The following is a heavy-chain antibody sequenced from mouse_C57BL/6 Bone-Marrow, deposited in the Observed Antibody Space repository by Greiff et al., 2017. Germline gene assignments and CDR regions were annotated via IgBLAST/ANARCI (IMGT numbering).Heavy chain of an antibody. CDR2: ISYDGSN. Sequence: EVQLQQSGPGLVKPSQSLSLTCSVSGYTFTSGYFYNWIRKFPRDKLEWVGYISYDGSNNYNPSLKNQTSITRDTSKNQFFLKLNAVTTEDTATYYCARGGIGYYGSGFYFDYWGQGTTLTVSS. CDR3: ARGGIGYYGSGFYFDY. CDR1: GYTFTSGYF. D-gene: IGHD1-1*01. V-gene: IGHV3-6*01. J-gene: IGHJ2*01.